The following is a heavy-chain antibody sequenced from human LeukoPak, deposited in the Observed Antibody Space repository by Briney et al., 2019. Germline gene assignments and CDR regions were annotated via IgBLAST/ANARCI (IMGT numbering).Heavy chain of an antibody. V-gene: IGHV5-51*01. Sequence: GASLQISCKGSGYIFTSYWIGWVRQMPGKGLEWMGIIYPGDSDTRYSPSFQGQVTISADKSISTAYLQWSSLKASDTAMYYCARRLADCSGGSRYGTRYYFDYWGQGTLVTVSS. CDR3: ARRLADCSGGSRYGTRYYFDY. J-gene: IGHJ4*02. CDR2: IYPGDSDT. D-gene: IGHD2-15*01. CDR1: GYIFTSYW.